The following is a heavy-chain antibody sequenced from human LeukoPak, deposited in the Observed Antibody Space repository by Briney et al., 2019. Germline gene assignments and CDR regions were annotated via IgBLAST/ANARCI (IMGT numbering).Heavy chain of an antibody. J-gene: IGHJ4*02. CDR1: GFTFSDYY. D-gene: IGHD3-22*01. Sequence: GGSLRLSCAASGFTFSDYYMSWIRQAPGKGLEWVSYISSSGSTIYYADSVKGRFTISRDNAKNSLYLQMNSLRAEDTAVYYCARDSLSYYDSSGYSALDYWGQGTLVTVSS. V-gene: IGHV3-11*04. CDR3: ARDSLSYYDSSGYSALDY. CDR2: ISSSGSTI.